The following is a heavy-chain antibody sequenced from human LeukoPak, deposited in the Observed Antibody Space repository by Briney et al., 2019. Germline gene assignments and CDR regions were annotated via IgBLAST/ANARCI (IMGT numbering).Heavy chain of an antibody. CDR1: GGTFSSYA. J-gene: IGHJ5*02. Sequence: GASVKVSCKASGGTFSSYAISWVRQAPGQGLEWMGGIIPIFGTANYAQKFQGRVTITADKSTSPAYMQLSSLRSEDPAVYYCGKEAGEQPGRGGGRFDPWGQGTLVTVSS. CDR2: IIPIFGTA. D-gene: IGHD3-16*01. V-gene: IGHV1-69*06. CDR3: GKEAGEQPGRGGGRFDP.